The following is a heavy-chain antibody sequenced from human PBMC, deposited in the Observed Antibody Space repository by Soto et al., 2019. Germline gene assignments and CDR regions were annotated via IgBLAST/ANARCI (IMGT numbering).Heavy chain of an antibody. J-gene: IGHJ5*02. CDR3: ARGITIFGVAPP. V-gene: IGHV1-8*01. Sequence: QVQLVQSGAEVKKPGASVTVSCKASGDTFTSYDINWVRQATGQGLEWMGWMNPNSGNTGYAQTFQGRVTMTRHTSISTAYMELISLRSEDTAVSYCARGITIFGVAPPWGQGTLVTVSS. CDR1: GDTFTSYD. D-gene: IGHD3-3*01. CDR2: MNPNSGNT.